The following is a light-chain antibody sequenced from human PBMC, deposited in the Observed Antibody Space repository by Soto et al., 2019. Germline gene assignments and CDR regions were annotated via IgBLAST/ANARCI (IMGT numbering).Light chain of an antibody. CDR3: SSYAASNNFYFV. J-gene: IGLJ3*02. Sequence: QSVLTQPPSASGSPGQSVTISCTGTSSDVGGYNYVSWYQQYPGRAPKLMIYEVTKRPSGVPDRFSGSKSGNTASLTVSGLQAEDEADYYCSSYAASNNFYFVFGGGTKVTV. V-gene: IGLV2-8*01. CDR2: EVT. CDR1: SSDVGGYNY.